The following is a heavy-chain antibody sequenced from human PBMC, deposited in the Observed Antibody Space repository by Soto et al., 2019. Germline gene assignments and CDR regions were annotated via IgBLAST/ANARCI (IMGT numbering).Heavy chain of an antibody. Sequence: LRLSCAASGLTFSSYAKSWVRQAPGKGLEWVSAISGSGSSTYYADSVKGRFTISRDNSKNTLYLQMNSLRAEDTAVYYCAKRAYYDSSAYYEYWGQGTLVTVYS. V-gene: IGHV3-23*01. D-gene: IGHD3-22*01. CDR1: GLTFSSYA. CDR2: ISGSGSST. J-gene: IGHJ4*02. CDR3: AKRAYYDSSAYYEY.